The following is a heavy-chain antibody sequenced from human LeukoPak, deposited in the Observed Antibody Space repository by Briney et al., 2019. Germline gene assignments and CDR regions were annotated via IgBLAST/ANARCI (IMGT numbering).Heavy chain of an antibody. D-gene: IGHD5-24*01. J-gene: IGHJ4*02. Sequence: PGGSLRLSCAASGFTFSIYGMNWVRQAPGKGPEWVSYIGSRGVTIHYADSAKGRFTMSRDDARNSLYLQMNSLRADDTAVYYCARATRNGYDYWGQGTLVTVSS. CDR2: IGSRGVTI. V-gene: IGHV3-48*04. CDR1: GFTFSIYG. CDR3: ARATRNGYDY.